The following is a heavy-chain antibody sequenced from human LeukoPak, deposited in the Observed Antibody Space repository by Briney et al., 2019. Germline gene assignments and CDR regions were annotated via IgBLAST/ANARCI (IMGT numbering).Heavy chain of an antibody. D-gene: IGHD1-1*01. J-gene: IGHJ4*02. V-gene: IGHV4-34*01. Sequence: SETLSLTCAVYGGSFSGYYWSWIRQPPGKGLEWIGEINHSGSTNYNPSLKSRVTISVDTSKNQFSLKLSSVTAADTAVYYCAGAWNLDYWGQGTLVTVSS. CDR2: INHSGST. CDR1: GGSFSGYY. CDR3: AGAWNLDY.